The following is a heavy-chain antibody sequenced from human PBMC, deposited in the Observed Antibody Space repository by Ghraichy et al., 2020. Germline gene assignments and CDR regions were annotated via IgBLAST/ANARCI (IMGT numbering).Heavy chain of an antibody. CDR1: GFTFNRYW. CDR3: ARALVSHPEGGY. J-gene: IGHJ4*02. Sequence: GGSLRLSCAASGFTFNRYWMHWIRQTPGKGLEWVADINEDGSERYYVDSVEGRLTVSRDNATISLYLHMNSLRAEDTAVYYCARALVSHPEGGYWGQGTRVTVSS. CDR2: INEDGSER. V-gene: IGHV3-7*01.